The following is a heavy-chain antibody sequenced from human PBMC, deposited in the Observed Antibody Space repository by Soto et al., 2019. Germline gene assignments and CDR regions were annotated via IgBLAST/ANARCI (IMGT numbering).Heavy chain of an antibody. V-gene: IGHV3-7*05. CDR2: IKQDGSER. J-gene: IGHJ4*02. CDR3: ARAGSENDY. D-gene: IGHD3-10*01. Sequence: EVQLVESGGGLVQPGGSLRLSCAASGFTFSNYWMSWVRQAPGKGLEWVANIKQDGSERNYVDSVKGRFTISRDNAKNSLYVQLNILKAEDTAVYYCARAGSENDYWGQGTLVTVSS. CDR1: GFTFSNYW.